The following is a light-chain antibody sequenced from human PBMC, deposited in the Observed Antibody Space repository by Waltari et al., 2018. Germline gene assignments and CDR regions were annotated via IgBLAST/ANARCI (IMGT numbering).Light chain of an antibody. Sequence: QSALTQPRSVSGSPGQSVTISCTGTSSDVGGYNYVSWYQQHPGKDPKPMIYDVSTRPSGGPDRFSGSKSGNTASLTISGLQAEDEADYYCCSYAGSSWVFGGGTKLTVL. CDR3: CSYAGSSWV. CDR2: DVS. J-gene: IGLJ3*02. V-gene: IGLV2-11*01. CDR1: SSDVGGYNY.